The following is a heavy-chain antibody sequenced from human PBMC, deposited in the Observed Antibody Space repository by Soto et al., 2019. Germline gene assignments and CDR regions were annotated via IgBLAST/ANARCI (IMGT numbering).Heavy chain of an antibody. CDR3: ARHLTYCSAGSCYSDFPYYGMDV. D-gene: IGHD2-15*01. CDR2: IFYSGST. J-gene: IGHJ6*02. Sequence: QLQLQESGPGLVKPSETLSLTCTVSGGSISSSSYYWGWIRQPPGKVLEWIGSIFYSGSTYYNPSLKSRVTISVDTSKNQCSLKLSSVTAADTAVYYCARHLTYCSAGSCYSDFPYYGMDVWGQGTTVTVSS. V-gene: IGHV4-39*01. CDR1: GGSISSSSYY.